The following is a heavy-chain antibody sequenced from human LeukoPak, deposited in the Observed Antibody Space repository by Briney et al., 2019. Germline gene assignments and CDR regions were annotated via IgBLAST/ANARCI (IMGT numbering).Heavy chain of an antibody. J-gene: IGHJ5*02. Sequence: SETLSLTCTVSGGSISSGGYYWSWIRQHPGKGLEWIGYIYHSGSTYYNPSLKSRVTISVDTSKNQFSLKLSSVTAADTAVYYCARENYYDSSGYSWNWFDPWGQGTLVTVSS. V-gene: IGHV4-31*03. CDR3: ARENYYDSSGYSWNWFDP. CDR1: GGSISSGGYY. CDR2: IYHSGST. D-gene: IGHD3-22*01.